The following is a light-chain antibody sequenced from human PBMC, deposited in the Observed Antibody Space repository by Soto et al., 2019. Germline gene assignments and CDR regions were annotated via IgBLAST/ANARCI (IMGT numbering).Light chain of an antibody. J-gene: IGKJ4*01. CDR1: QSVSSSY. CDR3: QQRSNWQGLT. Sequence: IVLTQSPGTLSLSPGERATLSCRASQSVSSSYLAWYQQKPGQAPRLLIYDASNRATGIPARFSGSGSGTDFTLTISSLEPEDFAVYYCQQRSNWQGLTFGGGTKVDIK. V-gene: IGKV3D-20*02. CDR2: DAS.